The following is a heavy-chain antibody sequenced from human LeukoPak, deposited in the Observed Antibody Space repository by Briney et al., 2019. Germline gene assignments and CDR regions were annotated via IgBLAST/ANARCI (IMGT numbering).Heavy chain of an antibody. Sequence: PSETLSLTCTVSGSSISSSNYYWGWIRQPPGKGLEWIGSIYYSGSTYYNPSLKSRVTISVDTSKNQFSLKLSSVTAADTAVYYCARLCSSTSCAYKRAFDIWGQGTMVTVSS. J-gene: IGHJ3*02. CDR3: ARLCSSTSCAYKRAFDI. CDR1: GSSISSSNYY. CDR2: IYYSGST. D-gene: IGHD2-2*01. V-gene: IGHV4-39*01.